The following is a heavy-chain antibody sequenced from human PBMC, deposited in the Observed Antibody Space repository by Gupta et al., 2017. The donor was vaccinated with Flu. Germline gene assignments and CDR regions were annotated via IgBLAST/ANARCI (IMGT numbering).Heavy chain of an antibody. D-gene: IGHD6-13*01. Sequence: WVRQAPGQGLEWMGWISAYNGNTNYAQKLQGRVTMTTDTSTSTAYMELRSLRSDDTAVYYCAREYSSSWGDIYYYYYMDVWGKGTTVTVSS. J-gene: IGHJ6*03. CDR3: AREYSSSWGDIYYYYYMDV. CDR2: ISAYNGNT. V-gene: IGHV1-18*01.